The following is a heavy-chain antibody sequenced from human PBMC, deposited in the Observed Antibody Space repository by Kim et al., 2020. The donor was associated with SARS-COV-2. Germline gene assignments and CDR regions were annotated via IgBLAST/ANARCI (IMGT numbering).Heavy chain of an antibody. CDR1: GFTFSSYW. D-gene: IGHD3-9*01. J-gene: IGHJ4*02. Sequence: GGSLILSCAASGFTFSSYWMSWVRQAPGKGLEWVANIKQDGSEKYYVDSVKGRFTISRDNAKNSLYLQMNSLRAEDTAVYYCARDVLRYFDWLTTPEFDYWGQGTLVTVSS. CDR2: IKQDGSEK. V-gene: IGHV3-7*01. CDR3: ARDVLRYFDWLTTPEFDY.